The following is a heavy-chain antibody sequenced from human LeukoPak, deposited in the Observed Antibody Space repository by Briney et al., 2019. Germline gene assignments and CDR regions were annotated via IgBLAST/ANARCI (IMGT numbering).Heavy chain of an antibody. V-gene: IGHV3-30-3*01. CDR2: ISYDGSNK. CDR3: ARDLFEGFGEGSAFDI. J-gene: IGHJ3*02. CDR1: GFTFSSYA. D-gene: IGHD3-10*01. Sequence: PGGSLRLSCAASGFTFSSYAMHWVRQAPGKGLEWVAVISYDGSNKYYADSVKGRFTISRDNSKNTLYLQMNSLRAEDTAVYYCARDLFEGFGEGSAFDIWGQGTMVTVSS.